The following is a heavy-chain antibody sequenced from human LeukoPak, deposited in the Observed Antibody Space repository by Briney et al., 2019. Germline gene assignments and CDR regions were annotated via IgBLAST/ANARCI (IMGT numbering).Heavy chain of an antibody. CDR2: INPNSGGT. V-gene: IGHV1-2*02. D-gene: IGHD6-19*01. J-gene: IGHJ1*01. CDR3: ARGAVAEQSEYFQY. CDR1: GYTFTGYY. Sequence: ASVKVSCKASGYTFTGYYMHWVRQAPGQGLEWMGWINPNSGGTNYAQKFQGRVTMTRDTSISTAYMEVSRLRSDDTAVYYCARGAVAEQSEYFQYWGQGTLVTVSS.